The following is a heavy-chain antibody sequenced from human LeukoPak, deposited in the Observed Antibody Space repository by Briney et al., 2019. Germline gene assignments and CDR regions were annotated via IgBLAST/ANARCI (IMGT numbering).Heavy chain of an antibody. D-gene: IGHD2-2*01. V-gene: IGHV3-53*01. J-gene: IGHJ4*02. CDR2: IYSGVST. Sequence: GGSLRLSCAASGFTVSSNYMSWVRQAPGKGLEWVSVIYSGVSTYYADSVKGRFTISRDNSKNTLYLQMNSLRAEDTAMYYCARDIVVVPATFDYWGQGTLVSVSS. CDR3: ARDIVVVPATFDY. CDR1: GFTVSSNY.